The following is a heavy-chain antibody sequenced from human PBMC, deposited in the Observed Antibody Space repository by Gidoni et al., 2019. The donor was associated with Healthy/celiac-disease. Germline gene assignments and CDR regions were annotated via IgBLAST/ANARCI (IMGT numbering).Heavy chain of an antibody. Sequence: QVQLQQWGAGLLKPSETLSLTCAVYGGSFSGYYWSWIRQPPGKGLEWIGEINHSGSTNYNPSLKSRVTISVDTSKNQFSLKLGSVTAADTAVYYCARKLKSYYWYFDLWGRGTLVTVSS. V-gene: IGHV4-34*01. D-gene: IGHD1-26*01. CDR2: INHSGST. CDR1: GGSFSGYY. CDR3: ARKLKSYYWYFDL. J-gene: IGHJ2*01.